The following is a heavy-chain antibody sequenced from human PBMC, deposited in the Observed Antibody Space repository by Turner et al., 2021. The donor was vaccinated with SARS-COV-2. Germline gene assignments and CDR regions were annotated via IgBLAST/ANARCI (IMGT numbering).Heavy chain of an antibody. J-gene: IGHJ6*02. V-gene: IGHV4-39*01. CDR3: ASPSVDFWSGSYYGMDV. CDR2: IYYSGST. Sequence: QLQLQGSGPGLVKPSETLSLTCTVSGGSISSSSYYWGWIRQPPGKGLEWIGSIYYSGSTYYNPSLKSRVTISVDTSKNQFSLKLSSVTAADTAVYYCASPSVDFWSGSYYGMDVWGQGTTVTVSS. D-gene: IGHD3-3*01. CDR1: GGSISSSSYY.